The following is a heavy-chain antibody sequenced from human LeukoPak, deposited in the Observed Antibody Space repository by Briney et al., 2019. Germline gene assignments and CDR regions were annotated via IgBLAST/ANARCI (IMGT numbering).Heavy chain of an antibody. CDR3: VRRLTSGSYSLDY. D-gene: IGHD3-10*01. CDR1: GGSISSSSHY. Sequence: SETLSLTCTVSGGSISSSSHYWGWIRQPPGMGLEWIGSIYSSGSTYYNPSLKSRVTISVDTSKNQFSLNLRSVTAADTAVYYCVRRLTSGSYSLDYWGQGTLVAVSS. J-gene: IGHJ4*02. V-gene: IGHV4-39*01. CDR2: IYSSGST.